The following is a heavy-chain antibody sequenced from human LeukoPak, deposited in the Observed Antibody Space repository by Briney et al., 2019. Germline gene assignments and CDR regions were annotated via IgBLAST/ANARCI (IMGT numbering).Heavy chain of an antibody. J-gene: IGHJ4*02. V-gene: IGHV3-7*01. CDR1: GLTFTNSW. CDR2: IKHEGSEK. CDR3: ARDAYKERYFDY. Sequence: GGSLRPSCAASGLTFTNSWVSSARQAPGEGRGWVANIKHEGSEKYYVDSVKGRFTISRDNAKNSVYLQMNSLRAEDKAVYYCARDAYKERYFDYWGQGTLVTVSS. D-gene: IGHD5-24*01.